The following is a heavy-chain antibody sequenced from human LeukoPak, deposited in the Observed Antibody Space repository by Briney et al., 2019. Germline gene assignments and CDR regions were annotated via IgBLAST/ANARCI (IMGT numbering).Heavy chain of an antibody. J-gene: IGHJ2*01. Sequence: SEALSLTCAVSGGSISSSNWWSWVRQPPGKGLEWIGEIYHSGSTNYNPSLKSRVTISVDKSKNQFSLKLSSVTAEDTAVYYCARDGVEAGLYFDLWGRGTLVTVSS. CDR3: ARDGVEAGLYFDL. CDR1: GGSISSSNW. CDR2: IYHSGST. V-gene: IGHV4-4*02. D-gene: IGHD6-13*01.